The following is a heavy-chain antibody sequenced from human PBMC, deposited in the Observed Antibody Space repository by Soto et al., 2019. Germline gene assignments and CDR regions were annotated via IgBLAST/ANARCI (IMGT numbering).Heavy chain of an antibody. J-gene: IGHJ5*01. V-gene: IGHV3-15*01. Sequence: GGSLRLSCAASGFTFSNAWMSWVRQAPGKGLEWVGRIKSKTDGGTTDYAAPVKGRFTISRDDSKNTLYLQMNSLKTEDTAVYHCTPTPDILTGFDSWGQGTLVNVSS. CDR2: IKSKTDGGTT. CDR3: TPTPDILTGFDS. CDR1: GFTFSNAW. D-gene: IGHD3-9*01.